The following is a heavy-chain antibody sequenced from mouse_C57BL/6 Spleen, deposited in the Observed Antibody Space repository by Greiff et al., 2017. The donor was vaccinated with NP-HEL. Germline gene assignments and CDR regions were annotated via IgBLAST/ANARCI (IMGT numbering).Heavy chain of an antibody. CDR3: ARGGGYYGSYWYFDV. V-gene: IGHV1-64*01. J-gene: IGHJ1*03. CDR1: GYTFTSYW. D-gene: IGHD1-1*01. Sequence: QVQLKQPGAELVKPGASVKLSCKASGYTFTSYWMHWVKQRPGQGLEWIGMIHPNSGSTNYNEKFKSKSTLTVDKSSSTAYMQLSSLTSEDSAVYYCARGGGYYGSYWYFDVWGTGTTVTVSS. CDR2: IHPNSGST.